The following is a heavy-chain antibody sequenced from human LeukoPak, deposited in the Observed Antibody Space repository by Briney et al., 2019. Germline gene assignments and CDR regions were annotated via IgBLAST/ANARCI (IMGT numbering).Heavy chain of an antibody. D-gene: IGHD3-10*01. J-gene: IGHJ4*02. Sequence: GESLQISCKGSGYSFTSYWIAWVRQLPGKGLEWMGIIYPGDSDTRYSPSFQGQVTISADRSITTAYLQWSSLKASDTAMYYCARREGTWSYSYWGQGTLVTVSS. CDR3: ARREGTWSYSY. CDR1: GYSFTSYW. CDR2: IYPGDSDT. V-gene: IGHV5-51*01.